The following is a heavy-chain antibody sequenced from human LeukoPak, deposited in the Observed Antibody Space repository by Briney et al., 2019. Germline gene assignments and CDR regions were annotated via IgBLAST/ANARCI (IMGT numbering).Heavy chain of an antibody. J-gene: IGHJ5*02. V-gene: IGHV1-8*01. CDR1: GYTFTSYD. D-gene: IGHD3-3*01. CDR2: MNPNSGNT. CDR3: ARTRENYDFWSGYNWFDP. Sequence: GASVKVSCKASGYTFTSYDINWVRQATGQGLEWMGWMNPNSGNTGYAQKFQGRVTMTRNTSISTAYMELSSLRSEDTAVYYCARTRENYDFWSGYNWFDPWGQGTLVTVSS.